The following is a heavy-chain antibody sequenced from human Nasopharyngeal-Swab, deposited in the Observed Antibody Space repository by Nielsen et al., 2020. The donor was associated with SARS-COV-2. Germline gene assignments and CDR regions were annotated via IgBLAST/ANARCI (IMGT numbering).Heavy chain of an antibody. V-gene: IGHV4-61*02. CDR3: ARVLTRNLVVALVLDAFDI. D-gene: IGHD2-15*01. Sequence: SETLSLTCTVSGGSISSGSYYWSWIRQPAGKGLEWIGRIYTSGSTNYNPSLKSRVTISVDTSKNQFSLKLSSVTAADTAVYYCARVLTRNLVVALVLDAFDIWGQGTMVNVSS. J-gene: IGHJ3*02. CDR1: GGSISSGSYY. CDR2: IYTSGST.